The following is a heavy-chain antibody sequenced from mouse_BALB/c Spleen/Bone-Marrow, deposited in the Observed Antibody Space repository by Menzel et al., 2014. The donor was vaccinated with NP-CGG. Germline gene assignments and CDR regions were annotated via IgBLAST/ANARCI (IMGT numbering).Heavy chain of an antibody. D-gene: IGHD2-3*01. V-gene: IGHV1-4*01. CDR1: GYSFTSFT. CDR2: IVPSSAYS. Sequence: QVQLQQSGAELARPGASVRMSCKASGYSFTSFTMHWLKQRPGQGLEWIAYIVPSSAYSNYNQKFKDKATLTADRSSNTAYMQLSSLTSEDSAVYYCAREGSYDGCSGHFHFWGPCTPLPVSS. J-gene: IGHJ2*01. CDR3: AREGSYDGCSGHFHF.